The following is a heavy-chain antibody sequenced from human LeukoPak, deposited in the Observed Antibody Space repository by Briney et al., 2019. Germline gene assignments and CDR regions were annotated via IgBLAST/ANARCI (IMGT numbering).Heavy chain of an antibody. CDR1: GFTFSSYS. Sequence: GGSLRLSCAASGFTFSSYSMNWVRQAPGKGLEWVSSISSSSSYIYYADSVKGRFTISRDNAKNSLYLQMNSLRAEDTAVYYCARPSSGYSLYYYYCMDVWGKGTTVTVSS. V-gene: IGHV3-21*01. CDR2: ISSSSSYI. CDR3: ARPSSGYSLYYYYCMDV. D-gene: IGHD3-22*01. J-gene: IGHJ6*03.